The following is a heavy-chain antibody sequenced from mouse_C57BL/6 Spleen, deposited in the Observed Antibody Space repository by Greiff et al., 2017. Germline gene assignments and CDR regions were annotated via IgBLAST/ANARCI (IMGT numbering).Heavy chain of an antibody. Sequence: EVKLQESGPGLVKPSQSLSLTCSVTGYSITSGYYWNWIRQFPGNKLEWMGYISYDGSNNYNPSLKNRISITRGTSKNQFFLKLNSVTTEDTATYYCARSGSGYLFAYWGQGTLVTVSA. D-gene: IGHD3-2*02. CDR2: ISYDGSN. J-gene: IGHJ3*01. CDR1: GYSITSGYY. V-gene: IGHV3-6*01. CDR3: ARSGSGYLFAY.